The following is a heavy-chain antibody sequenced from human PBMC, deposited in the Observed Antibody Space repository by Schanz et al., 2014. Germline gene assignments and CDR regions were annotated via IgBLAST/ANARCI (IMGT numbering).Heavy chain of an antibody. J-gene: IGHJ4*02. D-gene: IGHD3-22*01. Sequence: QVQLVQSGAEVKKPGASVRVSCKASGYTFTTYYIHWVRQAPGQGLEWMGKINPSSGTTRIAQNFQGRLTVTRDTSTNTVNMQLSSLRSEDTAVYYCARGGFFDSASFDSWGQGTLVTVSS. CDR1: GYTFTTYY. CDR3: ARGGFFDSASFDS. CDR2: INPSSGTT. V-gene: IGHV1-46*03.